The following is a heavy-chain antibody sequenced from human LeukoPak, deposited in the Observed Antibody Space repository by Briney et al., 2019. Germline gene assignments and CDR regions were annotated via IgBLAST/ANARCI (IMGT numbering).Heavy chain of an antibody. CDR2: IRSETDGGTP. V-gene: IGHV3-15*01. CDR3: TTPTFH. CDR1: GFTFSYAW. J-gene: IGHJ1*01. Sequence: GGSLRLSCAASGFTFSYAWMTCVRQAPGKGLEWVGHIRSETDGGTPDYAAPVKGRFTISRDDSKNTLYLQMNSLKTEDTAVYYCTTPTFHWGQGTLVTVSS. D-gene: IGHD2/OR15-2a*01.